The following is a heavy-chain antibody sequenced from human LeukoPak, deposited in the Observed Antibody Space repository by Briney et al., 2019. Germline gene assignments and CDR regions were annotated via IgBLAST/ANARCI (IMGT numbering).Heavy chain of an antibody. J-gene: IGHJ4*02. CDR3: ATLGCAGENCPRAGRALGGY. CDR2: ISSGGTFV. D-gene: IGHD2-21*01. Sequence: GGSLRLSCTGSGFTFSSYTLHWVRQAPGKAMEWASSISSGGTFVFYADSVTGRFTISRDNAGKYLYLQMDSLRAEDTAVYYCATLGCAGENCPRAGRALGGYWGQGTLVTVSS. V-gene: IGHV3-21*01. CDR1: GFTFSSYT.